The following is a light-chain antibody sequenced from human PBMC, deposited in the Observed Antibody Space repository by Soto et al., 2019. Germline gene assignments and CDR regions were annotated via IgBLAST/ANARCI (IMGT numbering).Light chain of an antibody. V-gene: IGKV3-11*01. CDR2: DAS. Sequence: VCTQSPSTLSLSPGARATLSCRASQSVSSYLAWYQQKHRQAPRLLIYDASNRATGIPARFSGIECGTEFTLTTGCLEPDDFSVYDGQQRSNWPPITFGQGTRREIK. CDR3: QQRSNWPPIT. CDR1: QSVSSY. J-gene: IGKJ5*01.